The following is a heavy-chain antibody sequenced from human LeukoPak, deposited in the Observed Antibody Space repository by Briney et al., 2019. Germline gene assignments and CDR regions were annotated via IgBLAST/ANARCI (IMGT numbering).Heavy chain of an antibody. J-gene: IGHJ4*02. CDR2: ISGSGGST. Sequence: GGTLRLSCAASGFTFSSYGMTWVRQAPGKGLEWVSAISGSGGSTYYADSVKGRFTISRDNSKNTLYLQMNSLRAEDTAVYYCAKFKLQQLIVSYFDYWGQGTLVTVSS. CDR3: AKFKLQQLIVSYFDY. V-gene: IGHV3-23*01. D-gene: IGHD6-13*01. CDR1: GFTFSSYG.